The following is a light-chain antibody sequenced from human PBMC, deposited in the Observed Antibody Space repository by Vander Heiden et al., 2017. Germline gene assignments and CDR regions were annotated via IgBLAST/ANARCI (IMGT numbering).Light chain of an antibody. CDR2: DVS. J-gene: IGLJ1*01. CDR1: SSDVGGYNY. CDR3: SSYTSSSTLFYV. V-gene: IGLV2-14*03. Sequence: QSALTQPASVSGSPGQSITISCTGTSSDVGGYNYVSWYQQHPGKAPNLMIYDVSNRPSGVSNRFSGSKSGNTASLTISGLPAEDEADYYCSSYTSSSTLFYVFGTGTKVTVL.